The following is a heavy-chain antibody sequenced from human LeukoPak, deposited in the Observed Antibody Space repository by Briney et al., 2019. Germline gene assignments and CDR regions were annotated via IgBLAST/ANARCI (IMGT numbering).Heavy chain of an antibody. Sequence: GGSLRLSCAASGFTFSSYAMSWVRQAPGKGLEWVSAISGSSGSTYYADSVKGRFTISRDNSKNTLYLQMNSLRAEDTAVYYCAKDGDSSGWYGGYWGQGTLVTVSS. D-gene: IGHD6-19*01. CDR1: GFTFSSYA. CDR3: AKDGDSSGWYGGY. CDR2: ISGSSGST. J-gene: IGHJ4*02. V-gene: IGHV3-23*01.